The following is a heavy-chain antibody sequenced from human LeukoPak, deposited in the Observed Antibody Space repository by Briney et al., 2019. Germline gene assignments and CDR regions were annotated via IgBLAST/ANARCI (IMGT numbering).Heavy chain of an antibody. CDR3: ARSGLSRFGF. CDR2: FSGSGGST. D-gene: IGHD2/OR15-2a*01. J-gene: IGHJ4*02. CDR1: GFIFSNYA. Sequence: QTGGSLRLSCAASGFIFSNYAVSWVRQAPGKGLQWVSAFSGSGGSTYYADSVKGRFTISRDNSRNTLYLQMNSLRAEDTAVYYCARSGLSRFGFWGQGTLVTVSS. V-gene: IGHV3-23*01.